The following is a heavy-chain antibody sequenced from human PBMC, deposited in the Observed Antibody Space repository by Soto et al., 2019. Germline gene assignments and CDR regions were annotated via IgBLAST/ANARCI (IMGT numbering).Heavy chain of an antibody. CDR2: ISGSGDAK. Sequence: EVHLLESGGGLVQPGESLRLSCVASGFSFSSYGMSWVRQAPGKGLEWASIISGSGDAKYYADSVKGRFTISRDNSKNTMYLQMDSLRAEDTAVYYCAKDFDSDETSHGPNDYWSQGTLVTVSS. J-gene: IGHJ4*02. D-gene: IGHD3-22*01. V-gene: IGHV3-23*01. CDR3: AKDFDSDETSHGPNDY. CDR1: GFSFSSYG.